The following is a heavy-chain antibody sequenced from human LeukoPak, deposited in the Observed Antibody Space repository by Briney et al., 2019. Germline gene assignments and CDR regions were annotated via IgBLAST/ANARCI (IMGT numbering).Heavy chain of an antibody. CDR2: MNPNSGNT. J-gene: IGHJ4*02. CDR3: ARGRNRITIFGVVSTYYFDY. Sequence: ASVKVSCKASGYTFTSYDINWVRQATGQGLEWVGWMNPNSGNTGYAQKFQGRVTITRNTSISTAYMELSSLRSEDTAVYYCARGRNRITIFGVVSTYYFDYWGQGTLVTVSS. CDR1: GYTFTSYD. D-gene: IGHD3-3*01. V-gene: IGHV1-8*03.